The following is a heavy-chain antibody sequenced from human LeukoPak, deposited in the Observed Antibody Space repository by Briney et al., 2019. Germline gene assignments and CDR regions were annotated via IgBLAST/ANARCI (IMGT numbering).Heavy chain of an antibody. CDR3: AMSIVVVPAAKAAFEI. Sequence: GGSLRLSCAASGFTFTSYGMHWVRQAPGKGLEWVAVISYDGSNKYYADSVKGRFTISRDNSKNTLYLQMNSLRVEDTAVYYCAMSIVVVPAAKAAFEIWGQGTKVTVSS. CDR2: ISYDGSNK. V-gene: IGHV3-30*03. J-gene: IGHJ3*02. CDR1: GFTFTSYG. D-gene: IGHD2-2*01.